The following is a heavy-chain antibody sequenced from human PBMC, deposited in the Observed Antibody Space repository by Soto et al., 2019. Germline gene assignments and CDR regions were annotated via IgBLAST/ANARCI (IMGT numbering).Heavy chain of an antibody. CDR2: IIPILGIA. V-gene: IGHV1-69*02. CDR1: GGTFSSYT. CDR3: ASVYQYCSGGSCYED. J-gene: IGHJ4*02. D-gene: IGHD2-15*01. Sequence: QVQLVQSGAEVQKPGSSVKVSCKASGGTFSSYTISWVRQAPGQGLEWMGRIIPILGIANYAQKFQGRVTITADKSTSTAYMELSSLRSEDTAVYYCASVYQYCSGGSCYEDWGQGTLVTVSS.